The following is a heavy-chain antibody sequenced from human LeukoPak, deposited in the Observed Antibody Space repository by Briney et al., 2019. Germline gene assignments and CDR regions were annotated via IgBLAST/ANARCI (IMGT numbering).Heavy chain of an antibody. CDR1: GGSFSGYY. V-gene: IGHV4-34*01. J-gene: IGHJ3*02. CDR2: INQSGST. Sequence: SETLSLTCPLYGGSFSGYYWSWIRQPPGKGLEWIGEINQSGSTNYSPSLKSRVTISLDTSKNQFSLKLSSVTAADTAVYYCARGSRLTGTFDIWGQGTMVTVSS. D-gene: IGHD3-9*01. CDR3: ARGSRLTGTFDI.